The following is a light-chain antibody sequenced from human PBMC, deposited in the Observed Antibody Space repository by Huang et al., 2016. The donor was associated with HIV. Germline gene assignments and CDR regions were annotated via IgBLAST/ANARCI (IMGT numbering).Light chain of an antibody. CDR3: QQYGSSPIT. CDR2: DTS. Sequence: EIVLTQSPATLSLSPGERVTLSCGASRSFTSNYLAWYQQKPGLAPRLLIYDTSKRATGIPDRFSGSGSGTDFSLIISRLEPEDFAVYYCQQYGSSPITFGQGTRLEIK. V-gene: IGKV3D-20*01. J-gene: IGKJ5*01. CDR1: RSFTSNY.